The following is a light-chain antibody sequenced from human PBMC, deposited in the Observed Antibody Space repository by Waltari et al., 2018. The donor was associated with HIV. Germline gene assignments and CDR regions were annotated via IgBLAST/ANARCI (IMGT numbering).Light chain of an antibody. CDR3: QQYYSTPLT. V-gene: IGKV1-NL1*01. CDR1: QAISNS. CDR2: AAS. J-gene: IGKJ4*01. Sequence: DIQMTQSPSPLSASVGDRVTITCRASQAISNSLAWYQQKPGKAPKLLLYAASSLESGVPSRFSGSGSGTDYTLTISSLQPEDFATYYCQQYYSTPLTFGGGTKVEIK.